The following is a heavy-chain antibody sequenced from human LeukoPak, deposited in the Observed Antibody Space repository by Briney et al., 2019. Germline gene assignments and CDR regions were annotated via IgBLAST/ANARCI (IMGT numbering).Heavy chain of an antibody. J-gene: IGHJ6*03. Sequence: GGSLRLSCTASGFTFGDYAMSWVRQAPGKGLEWVGFIRSKAYGGTTEYAASVKGRFTISRDDSKSIAYLQMNSLKTEDTAVYYCTRSSSGWYADYYYYYMDVWGKGTTVTVSS. D-gene: IGHD6-19*01. CDR2: IRSKAYGGTT. V-gene: IGHV3-49*04. CDR3: TRSSSGWYADYYYYYMDV. CDR1: GFTFGDYA.